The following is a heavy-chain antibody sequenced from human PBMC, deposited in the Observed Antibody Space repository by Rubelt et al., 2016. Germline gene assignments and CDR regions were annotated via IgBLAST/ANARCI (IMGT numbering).Heavy chain of an antibody. J-gene: IGHJ3*02. CDR2: MNPTSGNT. CDR3: ARDRALWFGEFLHAFDI. Sequence: QVQLVQSGAEVKKPGASVKVSCKASGYTFITYDINWVRQAAGQGLEWMGWMNPTSGNTGYTQKFQGRVTMTSDTSISTAYMELNSLTSEDTAVYYCARDRALWFGEFLHAFDIWGQGTMVTVSS. D-gene: IGHD3-10*01. CDR1: GYTFITYD. V-gene: IGHV1-8*01.